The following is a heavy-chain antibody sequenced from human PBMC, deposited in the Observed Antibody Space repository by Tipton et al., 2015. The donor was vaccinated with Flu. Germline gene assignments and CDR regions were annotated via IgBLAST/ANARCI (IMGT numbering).Heavy chain of an antibody. Sequence: LRLSCTVSGGSISSYYWSWIRQPPGKGLEWIGYIYYSGSTNYNPSLKSRVTISVDTSKSQFSLKLSSVTAADTAVYYCARVLVWFGESSYYYYYYGMDVWGQGTTVTVSS. CDR1: GGSISSYY. CDR3: ARVLVWFGESSYYYYYYGMDV. V-gene: IGHV4-59*01. D-gene: IGHD3-10*01. CDR2: IYYSGST. J-gene: IGHJ6*02.